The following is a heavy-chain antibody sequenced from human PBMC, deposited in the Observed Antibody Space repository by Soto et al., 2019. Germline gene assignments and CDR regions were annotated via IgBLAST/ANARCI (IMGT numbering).Heavy chain of an antibody. D-gene: IGHD2-15*01. V-gene: IGHV4-34*01. CDR3: ARGPYCSGGSCPYYYYYYMDV. Sequence: TSETLSLTCAVYGGSFSGYYWSWIRQPPGKGLEWIGEINHSGSTNYNPSLKSRVTISVDTSKNQFSLKLSSVTAADTAVYYCARGPYCSGGSCPYYYYYYMDVWGKGTTVTVSS. CDR2: INHSGST. CDR1: GGSFSGYY. J-gene: IGHJ6*03.